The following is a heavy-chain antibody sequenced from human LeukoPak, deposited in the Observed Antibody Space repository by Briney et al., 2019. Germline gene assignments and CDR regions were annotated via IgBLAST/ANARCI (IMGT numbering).Heavy chain of an antibody. CDR1: GGSISSSNW. CDR2: IYHSGST. V-gene: IGHV4-4*02. J-gene: IGHJ4*02. Sequence: PSETLSLTCAVSGGSISSSNWWSWVRQPPGKGLEWIGEIYHSGSTNYNPSLKSRVTISVDKSKNQFSLKLSSVTAADTAVYYCARQAYSSSWYFDYWGQGTLVTVSP. D-gene: IGHD6-13*01. CDR3: ARQAYSSSWYFDY.